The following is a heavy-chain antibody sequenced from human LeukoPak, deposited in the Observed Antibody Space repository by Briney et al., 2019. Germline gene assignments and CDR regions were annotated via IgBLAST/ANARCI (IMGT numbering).Heavy chain of an antibody. Sequence: PGGSLRLSCAASGFTFTNYWMSWVRQAPGKGLEWVVNTKQDETEKHYADSVKGRFTISRDNAQNSLYLQMNSLRAEDTAVYFCARNRQWLLADYWGQGTVVTVSS. D-gene: IGHD3-22*01. J-gene: IGHJ4*02. CDR3: ARNRQWLLADY. V-gene: IGHV3-7*04. CDR2: TKQDETEK. CDR1: GFTFTNYW.